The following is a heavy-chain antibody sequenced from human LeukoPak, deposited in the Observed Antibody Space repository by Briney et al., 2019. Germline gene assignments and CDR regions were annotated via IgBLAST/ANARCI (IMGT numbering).Heavy chain of an antibody. D-gene: IGHD1-1*01. CDR1: GFTFSRYW. Sequence: GGSLRLSCSASGFTFSRYWMHWVRQAPGKGLEWVSFIYSAGSTHYSDSVKGRFTISIDNSKNTLYLQMNSLRAEDTAVYYCAKEIWNDFFYWGQGTLVTVSS. V-gene: IGHV3-53*01. CDR2: IYSAGST. CDR3: AKEIWNDFFY. J-gene: IGHJ4*02.